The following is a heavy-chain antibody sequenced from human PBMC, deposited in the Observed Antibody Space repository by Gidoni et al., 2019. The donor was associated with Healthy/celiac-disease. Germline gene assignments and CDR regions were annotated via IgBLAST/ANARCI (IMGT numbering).Heavy chain of an antibody. Sequence: EVQLVESGGGLVKPGGSLRLSCSASGFTFSSYSMNWVRQAPGKGLEWVSSISSSSSYIYYADSVKGRFTISRDNAKNSLYLQMNSLRAEDTAVYYCASVSDSIDAFDIWGQGTMVTVSS. CDR3: ASVSDSIDAFDI. J-gene: IGHJ3*02. V-gene: IGHV3-21*01. D-gene: IGHD2-21*01. CDR2: ISSSSSYI. CDR1: GFTFSSYS.